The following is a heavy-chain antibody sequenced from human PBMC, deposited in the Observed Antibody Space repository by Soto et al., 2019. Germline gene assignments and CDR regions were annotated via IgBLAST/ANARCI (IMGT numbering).Heavy chain of an antibody. CDR3: ARVDSSLVRLVCQFYFDH. D-gene: IGHD3-10*01. V-gene: IGHV1-69*01. CDR1: GGTFNGYS. J-gene: IGHJ4*02. CDR2: TIPIFTTA. Sequence: QVQLVQSGAEVKEPGSSVKVSCKASGGTFNGYSISRVRQAPGQGLEWVGGTIPIFTTANYAQKFQGRLTMTADASTSTAYMELSGLRSDDTAIYYCARVDSSLVRLVCQFYFDHWRQGTLVTVSS.